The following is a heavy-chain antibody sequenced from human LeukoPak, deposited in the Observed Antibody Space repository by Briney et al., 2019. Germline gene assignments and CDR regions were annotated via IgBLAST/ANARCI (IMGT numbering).Heavy chain of an antibody. V-gene: IGHV1-46*01. Sequence: ASVKVSCKASGYTFTSYYMHWVRQAPGQGLEWMGIINPSGGSTSYAQKFQGRVTMTRDTSISTAYMELSRLRSDDTAVYYCARGRRITIFGVVTPTGAEYFQHWGQGTLVTVSS. CDR3: ARGRRITIFGVVTPTGAEYFQH. CDR2: INPSGGST. CDR1: GYTFTSYY. J-gene: IGHJ1*01. D-gene: IGHD3-3*01.